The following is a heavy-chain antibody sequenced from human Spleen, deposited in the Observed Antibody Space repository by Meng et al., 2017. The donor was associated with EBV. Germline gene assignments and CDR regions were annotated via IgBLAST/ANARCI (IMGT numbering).Heavy chain of an antibody. J-gene: IGHJ4*02. V-gene: IGHV4-34*01. D-gene: IGHD3-10*01. CDR2: INHSGST. CDR3: AIGVTLVRGY. Sequence: QVQVQRWGAGLLKPSETLSRTCAVDDGCFSAFYWNWFRQSPGKGLEWIGEINHSGSTNYNPSLKSRVTMSVDTSKNQFSLKLSSLTAADTAMYYCAIGVTLVRGYWGQGTLVTVSS. CDR1: DGCFSAFY.